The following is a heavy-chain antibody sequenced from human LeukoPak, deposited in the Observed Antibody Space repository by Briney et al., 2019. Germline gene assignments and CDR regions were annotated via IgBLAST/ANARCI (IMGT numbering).Heavy chain of an antibody. J-gene: IGHJ6*02. CDR2: IYYSGCT. D-gene: IGHD3-10*01. Sequence: SETLSLTCTVSGGSISSGGYYWSWIRQHPGKGLEWIGYIYYSGCTYYNPSLKSRVTISVDTSKNQFSLKLSSVTAADTAVYYCARGSYYYGSGSYYNYGMDVWGQGTTVTVSS. CDR3: ARGSYYYGSGSYYNYGMDV. V-gene: IGHV4-31*03. CDR1: GGSISSGGYY.